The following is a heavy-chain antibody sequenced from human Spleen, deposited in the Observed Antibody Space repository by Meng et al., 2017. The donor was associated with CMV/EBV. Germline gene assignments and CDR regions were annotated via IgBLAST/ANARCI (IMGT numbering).Heavy chain of an antibody. Sequence: ASVKVSCKASGYTFTSYGISWVRQAPGQGLEWMGWISAYNGNTNYAQKLQGRVTMTTDTSTSTAYLQWSSLKASDTAMYYCVISQVRAVIIYWGQGTLVTVSS. D-gene: IGHD3-10*01. CDR1: GYTFTSYG. J-gene: IGHJ4*02. CDR2: ISAYNGNT. V-gene: IGHV1-18*01. CDR3: VISQVRAVIIY.